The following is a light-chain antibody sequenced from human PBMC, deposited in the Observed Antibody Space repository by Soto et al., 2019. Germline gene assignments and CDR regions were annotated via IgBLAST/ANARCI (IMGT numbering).Light chain of an antibody. CDR3: QQFDDSPT. V-gene: IGKV3-20*01. J-gene: IGKJ1*01. CDR2: ATS. CDR1: QSVSNNY. Sequence: EISLSQTPRTLSLSPGETDTLSCTATQSVSNNYLAWYQQQPGQAPSLLIYATSNRATGIPDRISGSRSGTEFTPTISRLQSEDFGVYYRQQFDDSPTFGQGTKVDIK.